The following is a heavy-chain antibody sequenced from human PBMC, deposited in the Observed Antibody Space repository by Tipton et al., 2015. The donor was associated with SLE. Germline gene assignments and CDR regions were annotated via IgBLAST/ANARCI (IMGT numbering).Heavy chain of an antibody. Sequence: TLSLTCAVSGGYITSTNWWSWVRQPPGRGLEWIGEIYHDGNTSYNPSLKSRVTMSVDNSNNQFSLRLTSVTAADTAVYYCARAKVEETTFKYFFNGLDVWGRGTTVTVSS. D-gene: IGHD2/OR15-2a*01. J-gene: IGHJ6*02. V-gene: IGHV4-4*02. CDR2: IYHDGNT. CDR1: GGYITSTNW. CDR3: ARAKVEETTFKYFFNGLDV.